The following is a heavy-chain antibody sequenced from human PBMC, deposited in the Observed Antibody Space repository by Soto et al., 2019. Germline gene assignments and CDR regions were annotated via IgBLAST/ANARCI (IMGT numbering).Heavy chain of an antibody. CDR1: GFTFSSYS. D-gene: IGHD4-17*01. CDR2: IISSISYI. Sequence: NPGGSLSLSCAASGFTFSSYSMNWVRQAPGKGLEWVSSIISSISYIYYADSVKGRFTISRDNAKNSLYLQMNSLRAEDTAVYYCARDTGSGDYEFSYYYMDVWGKGTTVTVSS. J-gene: IGHJ6*03. CDR3: ARDTGSGDYEFSYYYMDV. V-gene: IGHV3-21*06.